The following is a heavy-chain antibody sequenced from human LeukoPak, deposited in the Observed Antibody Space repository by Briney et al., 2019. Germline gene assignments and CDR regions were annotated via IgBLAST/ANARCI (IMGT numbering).Heavy chain of an antibody. CDR2: IYPGDSDT. Sequence: HGESLKISCKGSGYSFANYWIGWVRQMPGKGLEWMGIIYPGDSDTRYSPSFQGQVTISVDKSISTAYLQWSSLKASDTAMYYCARYNSGWYVRAYFDYWGQGTLVTVSS. V-gene: IGHV5-51*01. J-gene: IGHJ4*02. CDR1: GYSFANYW. D-gene: IGHD6-19*01. CDR3: ARYNSGWYVRAYFDY.